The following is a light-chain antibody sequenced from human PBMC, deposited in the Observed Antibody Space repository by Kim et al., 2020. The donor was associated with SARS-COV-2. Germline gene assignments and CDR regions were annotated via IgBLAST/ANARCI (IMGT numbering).Light chain of an antibody. Sequence: VSPGQTASIPCSGDKLGDKYACWYHQKPGQSPVLVIYQDSKRPSGIPERFSGSNSGNTATLTISGTQAMDEADYYCQAWDRTTVVFGGGTQLTVL. V-gene: IGLV3-1*01. CDR2: QDS. CDR1: KLGDKY. CDR3: QAWDRTTVV. J-gene: IGLJ2*01.